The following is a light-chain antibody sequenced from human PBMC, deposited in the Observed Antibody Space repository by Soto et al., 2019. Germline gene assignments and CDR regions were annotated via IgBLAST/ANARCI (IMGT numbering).Light chain of an antibody. CDR2: DAS. CDR1: QSVSSY. J-gene: IGKJ5*01. V-gene: IGKV3-11*01. CDR3: QQRSN. Sequence: EIVMTQSPATLSVSPGERATLSCRASQSVSSYLAWYQQKPGQAPRLLIYDASNRATGIPARLSGSGSGTDFTLTISSLEPEDFAVYYCQQRSNFGQGTDWRL.